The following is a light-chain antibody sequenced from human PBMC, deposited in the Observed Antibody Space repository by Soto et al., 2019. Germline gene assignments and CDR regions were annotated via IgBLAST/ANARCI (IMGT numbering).Light chain of an antibody. Sequence: QTVVTQEPSFSVSPGGTVTLTCGLSSGSVSPSYYPSWYQQTPGQAPRTLIHSTNTRSSGVPDRFAGSILGNKAALTVTGAQADDEANYYCVLYVGSGISVFGGGTKVTVL. V-gene: IGLV8-61*01. CDR3: VLYVGSGISV. CDR2: STN. J-gene: IGLJ2*01. CDR1: SGSVSPSYY.